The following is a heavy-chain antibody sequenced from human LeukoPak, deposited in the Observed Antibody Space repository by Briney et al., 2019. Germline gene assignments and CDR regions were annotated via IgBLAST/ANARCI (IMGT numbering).Heavy chain of an antibody. D-gene: IGHD4-11*01. J-gene: IGHJ6*04. CDR3: ARGSNLYYYYGMDV. CDR1: GFTFGDYA. Sequence: GGSLRLSCTASGFTFGDYAVTWVRQAPGKGLEWVGFIRSKAYGGTTEYAASVKGRFTISRDDSKSVAYLQMSSLKTEDTAVYYCARGSNLYYYYGMDVWGKGTTVTV. CDR2: IRSKAYGGTT. V-gene: IGHV3-49*04.